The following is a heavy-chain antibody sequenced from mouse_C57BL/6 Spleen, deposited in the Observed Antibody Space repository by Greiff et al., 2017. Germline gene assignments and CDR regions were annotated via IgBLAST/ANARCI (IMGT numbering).Heavy chain of an antibody. J-gene: IGHJ2*01. D-gene: IGHD4-1*01. CDR1: GYSITSGYY. V-gene: IGHV3-6*01. CDR2: ISYDGSN. Sequence: EVQLQESGPGLVKPSQSLSLTCSVTGYSITSGYYWNWIRQFPGNKLEWMGYISYDGSNNYNPSLKNRISITRDTSKNQFFLKLNSVTTEDTATYYCASALGGRYFDYWGQGTTLTVSS. CDR3: ASALGGRYFDY.